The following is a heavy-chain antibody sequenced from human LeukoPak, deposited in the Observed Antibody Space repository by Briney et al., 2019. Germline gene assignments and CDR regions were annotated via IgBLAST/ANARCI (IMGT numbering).Heavy chain of an antibody. J-gene: IGHJ4*02. D-gene: IGHD3-10*01. CDR2: INDSGIT. CDR1: GYSISSGYY. V-gene: IGHV4-38-2*02. CDR3: ARQGGNYYGSGNYYHDY. Sequence: SETLSLTCTVSGYSISSGYYWGWIRQPPGKGLEWIGEINDSGITNYNPSLKSRVTISVDTSKSQFSLKLSSVTAADTAVYYCARQGGNYYGSGNYYHDYWGLGTLVTVSS.